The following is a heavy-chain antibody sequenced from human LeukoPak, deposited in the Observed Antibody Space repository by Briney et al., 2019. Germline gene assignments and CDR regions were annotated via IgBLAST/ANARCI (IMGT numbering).Heavy chain of an antibody. V-gene: IGHV1-8*01. CDR2: MNPNSGNT. J-gene: IGHJ5*02. D-gene: IGHD6-13*01. CDR3: AILYSSSWYNWFDH. CDR1: GYTFTSYD. Sequence: ASVKASCKASGYTFTSYDINWVRQATGQGLEWMGWMNPNSGNTGYAQKFQGRVTMTRNTSISTAYMELSSLRSEDTAVYYCAILYSSSWYNWFDHWGQGTLVTVSS.